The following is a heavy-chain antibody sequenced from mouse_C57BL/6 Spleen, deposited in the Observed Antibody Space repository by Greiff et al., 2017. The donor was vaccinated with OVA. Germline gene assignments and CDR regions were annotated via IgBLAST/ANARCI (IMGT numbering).Heavy chain of an antibody. V-gene: IGHV5-16*01. CDR2: INYDGSST. D-gene: IGHD1-1*01. CDR1: GFTFSDYY. Sequence: EVKLMESEGGLVQPGSSLKLSCTASGFTFSDYYMAWVRQVPEKGLEWVANINYDGSSTYYLDSLKSRFIISRDNAKNILYLQMSSLKSEDTATYYCARSYYYGSSCAMDYWGQGTSVTVSS. J-gene: IGHJ4*01. CDR3: ARSYYYGSSCAMDY.